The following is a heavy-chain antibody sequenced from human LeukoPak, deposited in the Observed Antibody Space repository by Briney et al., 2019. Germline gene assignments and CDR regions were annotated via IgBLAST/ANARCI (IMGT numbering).Heavy chain of an antibody. V-gene: IGHV4-59*01. CDR3: ARAPTTYYDFWSGYSVNWFDP. J-gene: IGHJ5*02. D-gene: IGHD3-3*01. CDR2: IYYSGST. Sequence: SETLSLTCTVSGVSISSYYWSWIWQPPGKGLEWIGYIYYSGSTNYNPSLKSRVTISVDTSKNQFSLKLSSVTAADTAVYYCARAPTTYYDFWSGYSVNWFDPWGQGTLVTASS. CDR1: GVSISSYY.